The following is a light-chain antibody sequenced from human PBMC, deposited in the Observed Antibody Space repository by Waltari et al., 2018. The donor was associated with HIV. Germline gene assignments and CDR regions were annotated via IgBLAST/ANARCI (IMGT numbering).Light chain of an antibody. CDR2: RNN. V-gene: IGLV1-47*01. J-gene: IGLJ3*02. CDR3: DAWDDSLSGRV. CDR1: RSNIGNND. Sequence: QSVLTQPPSASGTPGQRVTISCSGSRSNIGNNDVYWFQQLPGTAPKLLIYRNNQLPSGVPDRFTGSKSGTSASLAISGLRSEDEADYYCDAWDDSLSGRVFGGGTKLTVL.